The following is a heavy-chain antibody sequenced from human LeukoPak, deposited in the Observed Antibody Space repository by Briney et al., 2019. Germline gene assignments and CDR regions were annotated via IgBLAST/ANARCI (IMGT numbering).Heavy chain of an antibody. Sequence: GGSLRLSCAASGFTFSSYGMHWVRQAPGKGLEWVVVISYDGSNKYYADSVKGRFTISRDNSKNTLYLQMNSLRAEDTAVYYCAKGQLWSYYYYYMDVWGKGTTVTVSS. CDR2: ISYDGSNK. CDR1: GFTFSSYG. V-gene: IGHV3-30*18. D-gene: IGHD5-18*01. J-gene: IGHJ6*03. CDR3: AKGQLWSYYYYYMDV.